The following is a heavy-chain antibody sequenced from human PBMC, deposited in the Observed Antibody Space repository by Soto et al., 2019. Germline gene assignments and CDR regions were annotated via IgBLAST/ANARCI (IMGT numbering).Heavy chain of an antibody. J-gene: IGHJ6*02. V-gene: IGHV1-2*04. CDR2: INPNSGGT. Sequence: ASVKVSCKAPGYTFTGYYMHWVRQAPGQGLEWMGWINPNSGGTSYAQKFQGWVTMTRDTSISTAYMELSRLRSDDTAVYYCARGSPYSSSNNYGMDVWGQGTTVTVSS. CDR1: GYTFTGYY. CDR3: ARGSPYSSSNNYGMDV. D-gene: IGHD6-6*01.